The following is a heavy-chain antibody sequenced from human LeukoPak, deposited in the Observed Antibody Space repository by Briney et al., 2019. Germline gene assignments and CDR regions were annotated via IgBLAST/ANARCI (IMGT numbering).Heavy chain of an antibody. V-gene: IGHV3-23*01. CDR3: AKSPAHVLLWFGEFDY. CDR2: ISGSGGST. CDR1: GFTFSSYA. D-gene: IGHD3-10*01. J-gene: IGHJ4*02. Sequence: GGSLRLSCAASGFTFSSYAMSWVRQAPGKGLEWVSAISGSGGSTYYADSVKGRFTISRDNSKNTLYLQMNSLRAEDTAVYYCAKSPAHVLLWFGEFDYWGQGTLATVSS.